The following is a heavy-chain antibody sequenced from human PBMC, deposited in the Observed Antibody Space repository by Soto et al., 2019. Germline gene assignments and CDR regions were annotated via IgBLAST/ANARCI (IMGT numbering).Heavy chain of an antibody. J-gene: IGHJ6*02. D-gene: IGHD3-3*01. CDR1: GFTFSSYS. Sequence: GGSLRLSCAASGFTFSSYSMNWVRQTPGKGLEWVSSISSSSSYIYYADSVKGRFTISRDNAKNSLYLQMNSLRAEDTAVYYCARDMDLQRITIFGVVIPDRYYYGMDVWGQGTTVTVSS. CDR3: ARDMDLQRITIFGVVIPDRYYYGMDV. CDR2: ISSSSSYI. V-gene: IGHV3-21*01.